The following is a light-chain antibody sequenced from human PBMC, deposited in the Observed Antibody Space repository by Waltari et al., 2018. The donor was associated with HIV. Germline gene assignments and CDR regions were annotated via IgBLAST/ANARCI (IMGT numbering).Light chain of an antibody. CDR1: QNIGRT. Sequence: DIQMTQSPSSVSASVGGAVSISCRASQNIGRTLAWYQLKPGKAPRLLIYEASRLDDGVPTRFKGSGSRSNFTFAITNLQPEDFAIYVCQQAKSFTHTFAGGTRVE. CDR2: EAS. V-gene: IGKV1-12*01. J-gene: IGKJ4*01. CDR3: QQAKSFTHT.